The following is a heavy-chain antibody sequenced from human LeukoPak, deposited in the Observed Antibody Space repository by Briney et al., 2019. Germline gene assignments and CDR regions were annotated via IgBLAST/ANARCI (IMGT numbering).Heavy chain of an antibody. D-gene: IGHD5-24*01. CDR3: ARVEAATTNPRFGY. V-gene: IGHV4-31*03. CDR2: IYYSGST. J-gene: IGHJ4*02. Sequence: SETLSLTCTVSGGSISSGEYYWSWIRQHPGKGLESIGYIYYSGSTYYNPSLKSRAIISVDTSKNQFSLTSVTAADTAMYYCARVEAATTNPRFGYWGQGALVTVSS. CDR1: GGSISSGEYY.